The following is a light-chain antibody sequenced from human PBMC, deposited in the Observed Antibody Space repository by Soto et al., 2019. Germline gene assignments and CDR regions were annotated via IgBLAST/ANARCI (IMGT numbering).Light chain of an antibody. J-gene: IGKJ5*01. CDR1: QSVSSY. Sequence: EIVLTQSPGTLSLSPGERATLSCRASQSVSSYLAWYQQKPGQAPRLLIYDASNRATGIPGRFSGSGSGTDFTLTISSLEPEGFAVYYCQQRSNRPPTFGQGTRLEIK. CDR2: DAS. V-gene: IGKV3-11*01. CDR3: QQRSNRPPT.